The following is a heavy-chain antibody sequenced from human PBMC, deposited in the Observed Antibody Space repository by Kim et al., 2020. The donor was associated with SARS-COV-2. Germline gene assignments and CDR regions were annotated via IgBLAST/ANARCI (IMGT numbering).Heavy chain of an antibody. CDR2: ITNDGSDK. CDR3: ACVWVLTSTFDY. CDR1: GFTFSCYA. Sequence: GGSLRLSCAASGFTFSCYAMSWVRQAPGKGLEWVSTITNDGSDKYYDDSVKGRFTISSDNANTTLYLQMNSMSAEATAAAYCACVWVLTSTFDYWGQGT. J-gene: IGHJ4*02. V-gene: IGHV3-7*03. D-gene: IGHD3-16*01.